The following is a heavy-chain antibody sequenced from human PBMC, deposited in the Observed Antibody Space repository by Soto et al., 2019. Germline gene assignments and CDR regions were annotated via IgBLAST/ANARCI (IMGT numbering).Heavy chain of an antibody. CDR2: IFPDDSDT. Sequence: PGESLKISCKVSGYSFTTNWIAWVRQRPGKGLEWMGSIFPDDSDTRYSPSFQGQVTISVDEAVTTAYLQWSSLKASDSAMYYCARLIGSSSWFDLWGQGALVTVSS. J-gene: IGHJ5*02. CDR1: GYSFTTNW. CDR3: ARLIGSSSWFDL. D-gene: IGHD2-2*01. V-gene: IGHV5-51*01.